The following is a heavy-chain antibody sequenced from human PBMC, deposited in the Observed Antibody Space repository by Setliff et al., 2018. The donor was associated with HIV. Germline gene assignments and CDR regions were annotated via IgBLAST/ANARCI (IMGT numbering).Heavy chain of an antibody. CDR2: IYTSGST. CDR1: GDSISGGSSY. D-gene: IGHD3-3*01. CDR3: ARGNNDLESFDY. V-gene: IGHV4-61*02. Sequence: PSETLSLTCTVSGDSISGGSSYWSWIRQPAGKGLEWIGRIYTSGSTNYNPSLKSRVRMSVDTSKNQFSLKLTSVTASDTAVYYCARGNNDLESFDYWGQGALVTVS. J-gene: IGHJ4*02.